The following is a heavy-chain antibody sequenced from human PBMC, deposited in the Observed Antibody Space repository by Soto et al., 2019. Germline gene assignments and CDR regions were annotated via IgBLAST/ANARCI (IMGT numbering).Heavy chain of an antibody. CDR3: ARLVGAAAGRFDP. CDR2: IWFDGSDK. Sequence: QEQLVESGGGVVQPGTSLRLSCVASGFTFNSYGLHWVRQAPGTGLEWGVAIWFDGSDKYYTDSVKGRFTISRDYSKNTLYLQMSSLRAEDTGVYYCARLVGAAAGRFDPWGQGTLVIVSS. D-gene: IGHD6-13*01. J-gene: IGHJ5*02. V-gene: IGHV3-33*01. CDR1: GFTFNSYG.